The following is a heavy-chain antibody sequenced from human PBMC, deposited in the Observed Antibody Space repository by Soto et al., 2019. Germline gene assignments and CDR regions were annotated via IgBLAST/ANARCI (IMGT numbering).Heavy chain of an antibody. CDR2: ISNSGGTA. Sequence: EVQLLESGGGLVQPGGSLRLSCAASGFTFSNYAMSWVRQAPGKGLEWVSAISNSGGTASYADSVKGRFTISRDYPKDTLHLQMNSLRAEDTAVYYCAKTPRQWLVYFDYWGQGTLVTVSS. CDR1: GFTFSNYA. D-gene: IGHD6-19*01. J-gene: IGHJ4*02. CDR3: AKTPRQWLVYFDY. V-gene: IGHV3-23*01.